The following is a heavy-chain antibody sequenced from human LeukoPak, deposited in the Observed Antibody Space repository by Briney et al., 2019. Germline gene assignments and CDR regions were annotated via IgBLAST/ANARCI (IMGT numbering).Heavy chain of an antibody. J-gene: IGHJ4*02. CDR3: AILPGIAVAGTSY. V-gene: IGHV4-34*01. D-gene: IGHD6-19*01. CDR2: INHSGST. CDR1: GGSFSGYY. Sequence: SETLSLTCAVYGGSFSGYYWSWIRQPPGKGLEWIGEINHSGSTNYNPSLKSRVTISVDTSKNQFSLKLSSVTAADTAVYYCAILPGIAVAGTSYWGQGTLVTVSS.